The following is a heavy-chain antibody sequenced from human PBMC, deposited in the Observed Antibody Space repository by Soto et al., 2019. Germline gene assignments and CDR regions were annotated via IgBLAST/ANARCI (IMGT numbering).Heavy chain of an antibody. V-gene: IGHV5-10-1*01. D-gene: IGHD6-13*01. CDR1: GYSFTSYW. CDR2: IDPSDSYT. J-gene: IGHJ6*02. Sequence: PGESLKISCKGSGYSFTSYWISWVRQMPGKGLEWMGRIDPSDSYTNYSPSFQGHVTISADKSISTAYLQWSSLKASDTAMYYCARVRAAAGAYYYYGMDVWGQGTTVTVSS. CDR3: ARVRAAAGAYYYYGMDV.